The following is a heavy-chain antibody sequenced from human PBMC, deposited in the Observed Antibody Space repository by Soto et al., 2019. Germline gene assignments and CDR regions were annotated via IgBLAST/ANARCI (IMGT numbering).Heavy chain of an antibody. CDR2: IYPGDSDT. CDR3: ARQIYDFWSGYTARYYYYYYMDV. J-gene: IGHJ6*03. V-gene: IGHV5-51*01. Sequence: KVSCKASGYTFTSYWIGWVRQMPGKGLEWMGIIYPGDSDTRYSPSFQGQVTISADKSISTAYLQWSSLKASDTAMYYCARQIYDFWSGYTARYYYYYYMDVWGTGTTVTVSS. CDR1: GYTFTSYW. D-gene: IGHD3-3*01.